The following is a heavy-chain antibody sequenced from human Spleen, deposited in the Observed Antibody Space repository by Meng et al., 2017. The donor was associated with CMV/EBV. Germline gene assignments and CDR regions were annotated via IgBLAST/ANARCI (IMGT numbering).Heavy chain of an antibody. D-gene: IGHD2-2*01. V-gene: IGHV3-30-3*01. CDR1: GFTFSTYA. J-gene: IGHJ5*02. CDR2: ISDDGSNK. Sequence: GGSLRLSCAAYGFTFSTYAMHWVRQAPGKGLEWVAVISDDGSNKYYADSVKGRFTISRDNSKNTLDLQMNSLRGEDTAMYYCARDREIYCSSASCPPNHWGQGTLVTVSS. CDR3: ARDREIYCSSASCPPNH.